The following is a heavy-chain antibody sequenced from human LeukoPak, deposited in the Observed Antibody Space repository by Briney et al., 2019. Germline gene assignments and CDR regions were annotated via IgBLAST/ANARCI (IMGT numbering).Heavy chain of an antibody. Sequence: PGGSLRLSCAASGFTFRNFAMSGVRQAPGKGLEWVSGISGSGGSTSHAESVKGRFTISRDNSRNTLYLQMNSLRAEDTAVYYCAKDGYSEAYWGQGTLVTVSS. CDR2: ISGSGGST. D-gene: IGHD1-26*01. CDR3: AKDGYSEAY. J-gene: IGHJ4*02. V-gene: IGHV3-23*01. CDR1: GFTFRNFA.